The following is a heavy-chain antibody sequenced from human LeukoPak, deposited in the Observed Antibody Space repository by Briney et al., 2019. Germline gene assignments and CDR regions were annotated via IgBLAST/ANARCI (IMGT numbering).Heavy chain of an antibody. Sequence: ASVKVSCKASGYTFTSYGISWVRQAPGQGLEWIGWISAYNGNTNYAQKLQGRVTMTTDTSTSTAYMELRSLRSDDTAVYYCARDPRLYSVTPYFDYWGQGTLVTVSS. CDR2: ISAYNGNT. V-gene: IGHV1-18*01. D-gene: IGHD4-17*01. CDR1: GYTFTSYG. J-gene: IGHJ4*02. CDR3: ARDPRLYSVTPYFDY.